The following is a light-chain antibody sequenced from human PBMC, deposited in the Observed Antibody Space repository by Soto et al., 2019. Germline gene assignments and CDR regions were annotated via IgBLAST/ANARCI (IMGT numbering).Light chain of an antibody. J-gene: IGKJ1*01. CDR3: QHRSSWPRS. CDR2: DVA. V-gene: IGKV3-11*01. Sequence: PGDRATLSCRASQSVGTSLAWYKQQPGQAPRLLIHDVAYRASGIPERFSGSGSGTAFSLSISSLEPDDFAVYYCQHRSSWPRSFGRGTKVEV. CDR1: QSVGTS.